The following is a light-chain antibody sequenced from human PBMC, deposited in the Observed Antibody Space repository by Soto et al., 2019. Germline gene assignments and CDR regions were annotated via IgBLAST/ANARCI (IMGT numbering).Light chain of an antibody. J-gene: IGKJ2*01. CDR1: QSVSSY. CDR2: DAS. CDR3: QQYHDWPRT. Sequence: EVVLTQSPATLSLSPGERATLSCRASQSVSSYLAWYQQKPGQAPRVLVYDASNRATGIPARFSGSGSGTDFTLTISSLEPEDFAVYYCQQYHDWPRTFGQGTKLDIK. V-gene: IGKV3-11*01.